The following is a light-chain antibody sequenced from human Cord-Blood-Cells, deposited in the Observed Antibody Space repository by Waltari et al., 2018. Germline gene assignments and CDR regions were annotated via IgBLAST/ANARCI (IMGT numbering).Light chain of an antibody. Sequence: EIVLTQSPATLSLSPGERATLSCRASQSVRSYLAWYQQKPGHAPMHLIYDASNGATGIPARFSGSGSGTDFAVTISSLEPEDCAVYYCQRRSNWPPRPFGGGTKVEIK. CDR1: QSVRSY. CDR2: DAS. J-gene: IGKJ4*01. CDR3: QRRSNWPPRP. V-gene: IGKV3-11*01.